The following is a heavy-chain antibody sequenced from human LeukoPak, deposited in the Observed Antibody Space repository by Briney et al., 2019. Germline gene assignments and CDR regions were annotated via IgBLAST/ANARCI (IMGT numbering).Heavy chain of an antibody. CDR2: INHSGST. Sequence: SETLSLTCAVYGVSFSGYYWSWIRQPPGKGLEWIGVINHSGSTNYNPSLKSRFTISVDTSKNQFSLQLSSVTAADTAVYYCARGRRSGITGASRNYFDYWGQGTLVTVSS. V-gene: IGHV4-34*01. CDR3: ARGRRSGITGASRNYFDY. CDR1: GVSFSGYY. J-gene: IGHJ4*02. D-gene: IGHD1-20*01.